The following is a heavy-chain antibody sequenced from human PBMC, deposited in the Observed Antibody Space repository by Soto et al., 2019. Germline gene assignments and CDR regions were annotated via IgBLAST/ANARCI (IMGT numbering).Heavy chain of an antibody. D-gene: IGHD3-10*01. J-gene: IGHJ4*02. CDR2: INPSSGTT. CDR1: GYSFTTYY. CDR3: ARGAFGEVSFDY. V-gene: IGHV1-46*01. Sequence: ASVKVSCKASGYSFTTYYIQWVRHAPGHGPEWLGIINPSSGTTRYAKNLQGRVTMTTDTSTSTAYMELRSLRSDDTAVYYCARGAFGEVSFDYWGQGTQVTVSS.